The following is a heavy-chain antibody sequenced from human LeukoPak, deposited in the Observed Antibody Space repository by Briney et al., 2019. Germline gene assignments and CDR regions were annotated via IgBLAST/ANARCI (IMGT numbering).Heavy chain of an antibody. Sequence: PGGSLRLSCAASGLTFSSYSMNWVRQAPGKGLEWVSSITSSSSYIYYADSVKGRFTISRDNAKNSLYLQMNSLRADDTAVYYCARDLTGATSYDNWGQGTLVTVSS. J-gene: IGHJ4*02. V-gene: IGHV3-21*01. CDR3: ARDLTGATSYDN. CDR1: GLTFSSYS. D-gene: IGHD1-14*01. CDR2: ITSSSSYI.